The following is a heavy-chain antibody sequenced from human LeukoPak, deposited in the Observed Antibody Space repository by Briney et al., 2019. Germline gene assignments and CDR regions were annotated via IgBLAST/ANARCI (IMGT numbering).Heavy chain of an antibody. Sequence: GGSLRLSCAASGFTVSSNYMSWVRQAPGKGLEWVSVIYSGGSTYYADSVKGRFTISRDNSKNTLFLQMNSLRVEDTAPYYCAKSVAIYFYYGLDVWGQGTTVTVSS. J-gene: IGHJ6*02. D-gene: IGHD3-3*01. CDR1: GFTVSSNY. CDR2: IYSGGST. V-gene: IGHV3-53*01. CDR3: AKSVAIYFYYGLDV.